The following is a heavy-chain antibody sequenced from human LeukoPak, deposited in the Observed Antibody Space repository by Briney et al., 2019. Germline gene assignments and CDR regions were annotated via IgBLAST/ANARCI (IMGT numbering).Heavy chain of an antibody. D-gene: IGHD3-22*01. Sequence: GGSLRLSCAASGFNFGTFWMSWVRQAPGRGLEWVAKINQDGSVRDYVNSVEGRFTISRDNANNFLYLQMNSLRADDAAVYYCAGDQNFYDRTGEGYFQHWGQGTLVTVSS. J-gene: IGHJ1*01. V-gene: IGHV3-7*01. CDR3: AGDQNFYDRTGEGYFQH. CDR2: INQDGSVR. CDR1: GFNFGTFW.